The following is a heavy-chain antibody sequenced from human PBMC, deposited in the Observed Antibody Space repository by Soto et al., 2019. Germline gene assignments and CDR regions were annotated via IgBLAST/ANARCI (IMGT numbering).Heavy chain of an antibody. CDR3: ARGFTVFGLVRRFWFDF. D-gene: IGHD3-3*01. CDR2: IYNSGIT. CDR1: GGSISSGDYS. J-gene: IGHJ5*01. Sequence: PSETLSLTCTVSGGSISSGDYSWSWVRQSPGKGLEWIGHIYNSGITYYNPSLKSRVVISIDTSRNQFSLRLNSLTAADRAVYFCARGFTVFGLVRRFWFDFWGQGTAVTGSS. V-gene: IGHV4-30-4*01.